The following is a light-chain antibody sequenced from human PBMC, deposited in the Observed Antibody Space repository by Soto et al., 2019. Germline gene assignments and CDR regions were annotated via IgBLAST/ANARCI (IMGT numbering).Light chain of an antibody. CDR1: EGVSTY. CDR3: QQRNNWPIT. Sequence: EVVLTQSPATLSVSPGERAILSCRASEGVSTYLVWYQQKPGQPPRLLIYDVSTRATGVPARFSGSGSGAHFTLTISSVEPEDFGLYYCQQRNNWPITVGGGTRVEI. V-gene: IGKV3-11*01. J-gene: IGKJ4*01. CDR2: DVS.